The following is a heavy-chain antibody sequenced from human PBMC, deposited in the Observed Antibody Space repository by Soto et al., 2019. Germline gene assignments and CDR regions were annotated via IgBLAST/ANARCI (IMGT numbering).Heavy chain of an antibody. V-gene: IGHV3-30*18. Sequence: QVQLVESGGGVVQPGRSLRLSCAASGFTFSSYGMHWVRQAPGKGLEWVAVISYDGSNKYYADSVKSRFTISRDNSKNTLYLQMNSLRAEDTAVYYCAKGDGLGSSWYMGFDYWGQGTLVTVSS. J-gene: IGHJ4*02. D-gene: IGHD6-13*01. CDR1: GFTFSSYG. CDR3: AKGDGLGSSWYMGFDY. CDR2: ISYDGSNK.